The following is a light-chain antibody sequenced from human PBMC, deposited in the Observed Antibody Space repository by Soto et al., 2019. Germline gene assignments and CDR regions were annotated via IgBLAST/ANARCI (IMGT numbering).Light chain of an antibody. CDR3: SSYTSSRAYV. CDR1: SSDVGGYNY. Sequence: QSVLTQPASVSGSPGQSITISCTGTSSDVGGYNYVSWYQQQSGKAPKLMIHEVSNRPSGVSNRFSGSKSGNTASLTISGLQAEDEADYYRSSYTSSRAYVFGIGAKVTVL. V-gene: IGLV2-14*01. CDR2: EVS. J-gene: IGLJ1*01.